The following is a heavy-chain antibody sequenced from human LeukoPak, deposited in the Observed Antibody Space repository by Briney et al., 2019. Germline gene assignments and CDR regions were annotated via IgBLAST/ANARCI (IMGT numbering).Heavy chain of an antibody. V-gene: IGHV3-21*01. Sequence: PGGSLRLSCAASGLTFSDYSMNWVRQAPGKGLEWVASVNTVSSYIYYADSMRGRFTISRDNAKNSLFLQMNSLRAEDTAVYYCARLRRNSDRSGFFYYYDHWGQGTLVTVSS. J-gene: IGHJ4*02. CDR3: ARLRRNSDRSGFFYYYDH. CDR1: GLTFSDYS. D-gene: IGHD3-22*01. CDR2: VNTVSSYI.